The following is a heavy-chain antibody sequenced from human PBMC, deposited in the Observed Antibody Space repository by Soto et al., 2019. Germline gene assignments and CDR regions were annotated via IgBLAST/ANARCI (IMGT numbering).Heavy chain of an antibody. Sequence: SETLSLTCTVSGGSISSYYWSWIRQPPGKGLEWIGYIYYSGSTNYNPSLKSRVTISVDTSKNQFSLKLSSVTAADTAAYYCARDHKRITIFGVVYNWFDPWGQGSPVTVSS. D-gene: IGHD3-3*01. CDR1: GGSISSYY. CDR3: ARDHKRITIFGVVYNWFDP. CDR2: IYYSGST. J-gene: IGHJ5*02. V-gene: IGHV4-59*01.